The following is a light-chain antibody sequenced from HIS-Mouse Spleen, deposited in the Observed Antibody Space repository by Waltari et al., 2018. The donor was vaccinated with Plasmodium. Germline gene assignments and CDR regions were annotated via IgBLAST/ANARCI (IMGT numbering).Light chain of an antibody. J-gene: IGLJ3*02. CDR3: QAWDSSTAV. V-gene: IGLV3-1*01. Sequence: SYELTQPPSVSVSPGQTASITCSGDKLGDKYACWYQQKPGQSPVLVIYQDNKRPSGSPERFSGSTSGTTATLTISGTHAMDEADYYCQAWDSSTAVFGGGTKLTVL. CDR1: KLGDKY. CDR2: QDN.